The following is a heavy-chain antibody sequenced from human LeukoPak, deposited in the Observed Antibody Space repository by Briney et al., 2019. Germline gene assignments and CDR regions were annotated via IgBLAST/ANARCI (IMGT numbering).Heavy chain of an antibody. J-gene: IGHJ6*02. CDR1: GFTFSSYS. D-gene: IGHD3-10*01. CDR2: ISSSSSYI. V-gene: IGHV3-21*01. Sequence: GGSLRLSCAASGFTFSSYSMNWVRQAPGKGLEWVSSISSSSSYIYYADSVKGRFTISRDNAKNSLYLQMNSPRAEATAVYYCARDLVVRGVNPGYYYYGMDVWGQGTTVTVSS. CDR3: ARDLVVRGVNPGYYYYGMDV.